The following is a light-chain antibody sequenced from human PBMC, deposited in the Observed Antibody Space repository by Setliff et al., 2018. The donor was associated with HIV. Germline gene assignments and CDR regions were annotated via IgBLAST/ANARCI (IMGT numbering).Light chain of an antibody. CDR2: EVT. CDR1: SSDVGGYNY. CDR3: CSYGSSDTFV. V-gene: IGLV2-14*01. J-gene: IGLJ1*01. Sequence: QSALAQPASVSGSPGQSITISCRGTSSDVGGYNYVSWYQQRPGKAPKLIMYEVTKWPSGISDRFSGSKSGNTASLTISGLQADDEADYYCCSYGSSDTFVFGTGTKVTVL.